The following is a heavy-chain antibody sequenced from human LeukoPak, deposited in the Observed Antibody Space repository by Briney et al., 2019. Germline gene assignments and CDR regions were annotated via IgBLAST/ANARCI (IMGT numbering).Heavy chain of an antibody. CDR2: ISGSGGST. CDR1: GFTFSSYA. Sequence: PGGSLRLSCAASGFTFSSYAMSWVRQAPGKGLEWVSAISGSGGSTYYADSVKGRFTISRDNSKNTLYLQMNSLRAEDTAVYYCARTTKPQRLKYCSSTSCLDAFDIWGQGTMVTVSS. D-gene: IGHD2-2*01. CDR3: ARTTKPQRLKYCSSTSCLDAFDI. V-gene: IGHV3-23*01. J-gene: IGHJ3*02.